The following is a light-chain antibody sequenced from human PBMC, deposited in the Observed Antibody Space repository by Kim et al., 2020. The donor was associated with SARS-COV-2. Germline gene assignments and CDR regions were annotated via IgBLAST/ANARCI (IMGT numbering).Light chain of an antibody. CDR1: QSVNSN. V-gene: IGKV3-15*01. J-gene: IGKJ4*01. CDR3: QQYNIWPPVT. CDR2: GAS. Sequence: EIVMTQSPATLSVSLGERATLSCRASQSVNSNLAWYQQKPGQAPRLLIYGASARATGIPARFSGSGSGTEFTLTISSLQSEDFAVYYCQQYNIWPPVTFGGETKVDIK.